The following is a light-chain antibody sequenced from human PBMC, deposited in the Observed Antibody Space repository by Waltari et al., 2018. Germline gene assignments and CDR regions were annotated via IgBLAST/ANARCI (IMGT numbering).Light chain of an antibody. J-gene: IGLJ3*02. V-gene: IGLV8-61*01. Sequence: QTLVTQEPSLSVSPGGTVTLNCALNSGSGSFSPHPTWYRQPPGQAPRTVIYTTNTRSSGVPDRFSGSIVGSKAALTITGAQADDESHYYCVLYLGSDNWMFGGGTKRTVL. CDR2: TTN. CDR3: VLYLGSDNWM. CDR1: SGSGSFSPH.